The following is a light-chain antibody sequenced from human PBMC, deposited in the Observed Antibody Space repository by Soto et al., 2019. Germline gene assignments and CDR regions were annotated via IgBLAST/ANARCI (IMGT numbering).Light chain of an antibody. V-gene: IGKV2-28*01. J-gene: IGKJ1*01. Sequence: DIVMTHSPLSLPVTPGEPASISCRSSQSLRHSNGYNYLDWYLQKPGQSPQLLIYLGSNRASGVPDRFSGSGSGTDFTLKISRVEAEDVGVYYCMQALQTPWTFGQGTKVEI. CDR2: LGS. CDR1: QSLRHSNGYNY. CDR3: MQALQTPWT.